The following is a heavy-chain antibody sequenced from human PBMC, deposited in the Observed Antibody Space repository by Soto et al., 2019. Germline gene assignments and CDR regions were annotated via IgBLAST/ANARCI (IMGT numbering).Heavy chain of an antibody. V-gene: IGHV3-73*02. CDR1: GFGFSGST. J-gene: IGHJ1*01. CDR2: ITSKPDNYAT. D-gene: IGHD3-16*01. Sequence: EVQMVESGGGLVQPGGSLKLSCAASGFGFSGSTMHWVRQASGKGLEWVGHITSKPDNYATVYAASVKGRFTISRDDLKNTAFLQMNSLKSEDTAVYYCTRSYENNAYYFDHWGQGTLVTVSS. CDR3: TRSYENNAYYFDH.